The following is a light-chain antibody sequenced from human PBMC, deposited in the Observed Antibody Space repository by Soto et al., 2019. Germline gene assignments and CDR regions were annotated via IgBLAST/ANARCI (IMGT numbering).Light chain of an antibody. V-gene: IGKV3-15*01. Sequence: DIVVTQSPATLSASPGERVTLSCRASQFVSSRLAWYQRRPGQVPRLLIYDTSTRAHGISARFSGSGSGTEFPLTMSSLQYEDFAVYSCQEYIQWPPPIFGPETTVDIK. J-gene: IGKJ3*01. CDR2: DTS. CDR3: QEYIQWPPPI. CDR1: QFVSSR.